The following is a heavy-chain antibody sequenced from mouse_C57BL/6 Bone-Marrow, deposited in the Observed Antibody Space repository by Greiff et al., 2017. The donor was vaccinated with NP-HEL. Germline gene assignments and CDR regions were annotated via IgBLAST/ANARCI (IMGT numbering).Heavy chain of an antibody. Sequence: VKLQESGAELVKPGASVKMSCKASGYTFTSYWITWVKQRPGQGLEWIGDIYPGSGSTNYNEKFKSKATLTVDTSSSTAYMQLSSLTSEDSAVYYCARTTMITTGKNWFAYWGQGTLVTVSA. D-gene: IGHD2-4*01. V-gene: IGHV1-55*01. CDR3: ARTTMITTGKNWFAY. CDR2: IYPGSGST. CDR1: GYTFTSYW. J-gene: IGHJ3*01.